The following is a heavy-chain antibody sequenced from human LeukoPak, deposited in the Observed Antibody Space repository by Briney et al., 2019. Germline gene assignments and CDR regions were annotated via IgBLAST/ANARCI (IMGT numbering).Heavy chain of an antibody. J-gene: IGHJ4*02. CDR3: AKDRLLNCRGDCYIFDY. CDR1: GFTLRSYV. Sequence: GSLRLSCVASGFTLRSYVMNWVRPTPGKGLEWVSSISGSGDSTFYADSVKGRFSISRDNSKNTLYLQVNGLRTEGTAVYYCAKDRLLNCRGDCYIFDYWGQGTVVTVSS. D-gene: IGHD2-21*02. CDR2: ISGSGDST. V-gene: IGHV3-23*01.